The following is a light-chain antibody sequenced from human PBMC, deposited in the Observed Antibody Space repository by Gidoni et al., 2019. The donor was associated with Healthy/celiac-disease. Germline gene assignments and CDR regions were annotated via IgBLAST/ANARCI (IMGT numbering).Light chain of an antibody. Sequence: DIQMTQSPSSLSASVGDRVTITCRASQIISSYLNWYQQKPGKARKLLIYAASSLQSGVPSRFSGSGSGTDFTLTISSLQPEDFATYYCQQSYSTPRTFGQGTKVEIK. CDR2: AAS. V-gene: IGKV1-39*01. CDR3: QQSYSTPRT. J-gene: IGKJ1*01. CDR1: QIISSY.